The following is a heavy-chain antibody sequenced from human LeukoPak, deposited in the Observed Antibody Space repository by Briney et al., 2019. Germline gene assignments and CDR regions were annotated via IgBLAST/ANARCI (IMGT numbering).Heavy chain of an antibody. Sequence: SVKVSCKASGGTFSSYAISWVRQAPGQGLEWMGGIIPIFGTANYAQKFQGRVTITTDESTSTAYMELSSLRSEDTAVYYCAREGRYSSSPDYWGQGTLVTVSS. CDR2: IIPIFGTA. CDR1: GGTFSSYA. D-gene: IGHD6-6*01. J-gene: IGHJ4*02. V-gene: IGHV1-69*05. CDR3: AREGRYSSSPDY.